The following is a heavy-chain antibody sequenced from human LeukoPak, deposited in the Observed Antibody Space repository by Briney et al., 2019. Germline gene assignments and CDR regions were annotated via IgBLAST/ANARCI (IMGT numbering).Heavy chain of an antibody. CDR2: INPSGGST. V-gene: IGHV1-46*01. J-gene: IGHJ4*02. CDR3: ASWGVAGRGGDY. D-gene: IGHD6-19*01. CDR1: GYTFTGYY. Sequence: ASVKVSCKASGYTFTGYYMHWVRQAPGQGLEWMGIINPSGGSTSYAQKFQGRVTMTRDTSTSTVYMELSSLRSEDTAVYYCASWGVAGRGGDYWGQGTLVTVSS.